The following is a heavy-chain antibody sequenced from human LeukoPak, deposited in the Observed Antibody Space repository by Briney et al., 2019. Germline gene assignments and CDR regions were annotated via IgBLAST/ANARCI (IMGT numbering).Heavy chain of an antibody. CDR2: VSSSSSNI. CDR3: ARDPTSGSHPHFDF. CDR1: GFIFSSYS. D-gene: IGHD1-26*01. V-gene: IGHV3-48*04. Sequence: GGFLRLSCAASGFIFSSYSMNWVRQAPGKGLEWISHVSSSSSNIYYADSVKGRFTISRDNAKNSLFLQMNSLRAEDTAVYYCARDPTSGSHPHFDFWGQGILVTVSS. J-gene: IGHJ4*02.